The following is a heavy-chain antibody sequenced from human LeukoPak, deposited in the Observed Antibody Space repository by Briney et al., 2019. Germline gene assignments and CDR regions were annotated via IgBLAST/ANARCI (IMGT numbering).Heavy chain of an antibody. Sequence: GGSLRLSCAASGFSFSTYWMSWVRQAPGKGLEWVANIKQDGSEKYYVDSVKGRFTISRDNAKNSLYLQMNSLRAEDTAVYYCARDSSAAPYYDFWSGYYPWDYYYMDVWGKGTTVTVSS. CDR2: IKQDGSEK. D-gene: IGHD3-3*01. V-gene: IGHV3-7*01. CDR3: ARDSSAAPYYDFWSGYYPWDYYYMDV. J-gene: IGHJ6*03. CDR1: GFSFSTYW.